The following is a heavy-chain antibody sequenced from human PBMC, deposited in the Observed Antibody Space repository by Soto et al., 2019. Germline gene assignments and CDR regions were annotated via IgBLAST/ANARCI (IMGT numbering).Heavy chain of an antibody. D-gene: IGHD2-15*01. V-gene: IGHV3-48*02. CDR1: GFTFSSYS. J-gene: IGHJ5*02. CDR3: AGGYCSGGSCTEAHSWFDP. CDR2: ISSSSSTI. Sequence: EVQLVESGGGLVQPGGSLRLSCAASGFTFSSYSMNWVRQAPGKGLEWVSYISSSSSTIYYADSVKGRFTISRDNAKNSLYLQMNSLRDEDTAVYYCAGGYCSGGSCTEAHSWFDPWGQGTLVTVSS.